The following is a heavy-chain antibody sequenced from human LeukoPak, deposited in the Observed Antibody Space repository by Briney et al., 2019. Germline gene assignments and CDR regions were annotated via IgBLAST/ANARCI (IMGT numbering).Heavy chain of an antibody. CDR3: AKETGEPLRFLGFDY. Sequence: GGSLTLSCATSGFIFSRHAMHWVRQAPHKGLEWVAFIPYDGANGYYADSVKGRFTISRDNSKGTLYLQLNSLTPDDTAVYYCAKETGEPLRFLGFDYWGQGSLITVSS. CDR1: GFIFSRHA. V-gene: IGHV3-30*02. J-gene: IGHJ4*02. D-gene: IGHD1-14*01. CDR2: IPYDGANG.